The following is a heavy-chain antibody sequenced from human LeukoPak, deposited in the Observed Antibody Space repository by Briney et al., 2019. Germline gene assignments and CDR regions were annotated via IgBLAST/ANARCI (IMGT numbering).Heavy chain of an antibody. CDR3: AALSRGYSGYDLDY. CDR1: GFTFSSYS. Sequence: GGSLRLPCAASGFTFSSYSMNWVRQAPGKGLEWVSCITSSSTYMYYADSVKGRFTISRDNAKNSLYLQMNGLRAEDTAVYYCAALSRGYSGYDLDYWGQGTLVTVSS. V-gene: IGHV3-21*01. D-gene: IGHD5-12*01. CDR2: ITSSSTYM. J-gene: IGHJ4*02.